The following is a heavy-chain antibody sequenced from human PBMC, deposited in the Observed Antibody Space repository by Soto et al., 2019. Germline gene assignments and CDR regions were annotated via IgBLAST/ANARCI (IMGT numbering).Heavy chain of an antibody. CDR2: ILYDGSKE. CDR1: GFSFNTYV. V-gene: IGHV3-30*18. J-gene: IGHJ4*02. CDR3: AKGLALMADH. Sequence: PGRSLRLSCTDSGFSFNTYVMDWVRQAPGKGLEWVARILYDGSKEYYADPVKGRFTISRDNSKNTLYLQMDRLRVEDTAVYFCAKGLALMADHWGQGTPVTVSS. D-gene: IGHD2-21*01.